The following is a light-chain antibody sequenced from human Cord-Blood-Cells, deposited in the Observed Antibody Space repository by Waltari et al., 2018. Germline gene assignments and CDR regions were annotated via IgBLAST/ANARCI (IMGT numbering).Light chain of an antibody. CDR2: DAS. Sequence: EIVLTQSPATLSLSPGERATLSCRASQSVSSYLAWYQQKPGQGPRLRIYDASNWSTGIPGRFSGSGYGTDFTLAIHSLAAEASAVYYWERHSNWHRTFGLGPQVEI. V-gene: IGKV3-11*01. CDR3: ERHSNWHRT. J-gene: IGKJ1*01. CDR1: QSVSSY.